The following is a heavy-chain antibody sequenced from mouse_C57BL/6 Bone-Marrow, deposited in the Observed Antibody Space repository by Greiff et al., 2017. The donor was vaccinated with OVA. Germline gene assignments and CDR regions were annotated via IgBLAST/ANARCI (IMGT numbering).Heavy chain of an antibody. CDR3: AKSGENGNNYWYFDV. CDR1: GFSLTSYG. CDR2: IWSGGST. J-gene: IGHJ1*03. V-gene: IGHV2-4*01. D-gene: IGHD2-1*01. Sequence: QVQLQQSGPGLVQPSQSLSITCTVSGFSLTSYGLHWVRQPPGKGLEWLGVIWSGGSTDYNAAFISRLSISKDNSKSQVFFKMNSLQADDTAIYYCAKSGENGNNYWYFDVWGTGTTVTVSS.